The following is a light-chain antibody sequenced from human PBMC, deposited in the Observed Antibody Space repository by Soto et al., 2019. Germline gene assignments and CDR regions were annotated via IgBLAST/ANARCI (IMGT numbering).Light chain of an antibody. CDR3: QQYDNLPIT. CDR1: QDISDY. V-gene: IGKV1-33*01. J-gene: IGKJ4*01. CDR2: GAS. Sequence: IQMTQSPSSLSASVGDRVTITCQASQDISDYLNWYQQKPGKAPKLLIYGASNLETGVPSRFSGSGSGTDFTFTISSLQPEDIATYYCQQYDNLPITFGGGTKVEIK.